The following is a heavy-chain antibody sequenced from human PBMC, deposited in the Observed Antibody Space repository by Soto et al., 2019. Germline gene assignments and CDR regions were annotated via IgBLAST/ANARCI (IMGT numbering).Heavy chain of an antibody. Sequence: PSQTLSLTCAISGDSVSSTSTAWSWIRQSPSRGLEWLGRTYYRSKWYSDYAVSVKSRITINPGTSKNQFPLQLNSVTPEDTAVYYCARARVYATGPLDFWGQGTLVTVSS. D-gene: IGHD6-13*01. J-gene: IGHJ4*02. CDR1: GDSVSSTSTA. CDR2: TYYRSKWYS. V-gene: IGHV6-1*01. CDR3: ARARVYATGPLDF.